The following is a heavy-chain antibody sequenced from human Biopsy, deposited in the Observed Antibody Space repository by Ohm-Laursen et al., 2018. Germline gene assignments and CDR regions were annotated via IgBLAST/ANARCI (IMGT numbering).Heavy chain of an antibody. D-gene: IGHD3-22*01. CDR2: INAKTGDT. J-gene: IGHJ5*02. CDR1: GYTFTGYH. V-gene: IGHV1-2*02. CDR3: TRGGYYYDSLAYYYWFDP. Sequence: ATVKISCKASGYTFTGYHVHWVRQAPAQGLEWMGWINAKTGDTNYAQKFQGRVTMTRDTSISTAYVDLSSLRSDDTAVYYCTRGGYYYDSLAYYYWFDPWGQGTPVTVSS.